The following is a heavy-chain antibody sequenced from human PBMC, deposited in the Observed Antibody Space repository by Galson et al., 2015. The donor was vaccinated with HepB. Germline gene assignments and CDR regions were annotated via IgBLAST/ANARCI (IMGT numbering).Heavy chain of an antibody. CDR3: ARDSRGFKYGWSFDY. Sequence: SLRLSCAGSGFTVGSSFVNWVRQAPGKGLEWVAVVYSGGSKHYAESVKGRFSISRDNSKNTVDLQMNSLRAEDTAVYFCARDSRGFKYGWSFDYGGQGTQVTVSS. CDR1: GFTVGSSF. V-gene: IGHV3-66*01. CDR2: VYSGGSK. D-gene: IGHD3-10*01. J-gene: IGHJ4*02.